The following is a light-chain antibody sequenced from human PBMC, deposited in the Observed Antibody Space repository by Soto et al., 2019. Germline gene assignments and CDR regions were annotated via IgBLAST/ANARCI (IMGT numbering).Light chain of an antibody. V-gene: IGLV1-40*01. CDR3: QSYDSRLSAYV. CDR1: NSNIGAGYD. J-gene: IGLJ1*01. CDR2: PNN. Sequence: QSVLTQPPSVSGAPGQRVTISCTGSNSNIGAGYDVHWYLQLPGTAPKLLVYPNNNRPSGVPDRFSGSKSGTSASLAITGLQAEDEADYYCQSYDSRLSAYVFGTGTKVTVL.